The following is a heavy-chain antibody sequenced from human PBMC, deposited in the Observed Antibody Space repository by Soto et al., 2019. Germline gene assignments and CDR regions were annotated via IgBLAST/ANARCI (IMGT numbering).Heavy chain of an antibody. CDR1: GLTVSGKKY. D-gene: IGHD1-1*01. Sequence: GGSLRLSCAAFGLTVSGKKYVAWVRQAPGKGLEWVSALYDADGSFYADSVKGRFTTSSDSSKTTVYLQMNGLRPDDTAVYYCASWHEREHAYDVWGQGTTVTVSS. V-gene: IGHV3-53*01. CDR3: ASWHEREHAYDV. J-gene: IGHJ3*01. CDR2: LYDADGS.